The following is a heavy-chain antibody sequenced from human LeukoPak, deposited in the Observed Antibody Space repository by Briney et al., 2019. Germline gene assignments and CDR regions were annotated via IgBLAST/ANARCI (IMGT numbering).Heavy chain of an antibody. CDR2: ISAYNGNT. J-gene: IGHJ4*02. CDR1: GYTFTSYG. CDR3: ARDMGATTSSFFDY. Sequence: ASVKVSCKASGYTFTSYGISWVRQAPGQGLEWMGWISAYNGNTNYAQELQGRVTMTTDTSTSTAYMELRSLRSDDTAVYYCARDMGATTSSFFDYWGQGTLVTVSS. V-gene: IGHV1-18*01. D-gene: IGHD1-26*01.